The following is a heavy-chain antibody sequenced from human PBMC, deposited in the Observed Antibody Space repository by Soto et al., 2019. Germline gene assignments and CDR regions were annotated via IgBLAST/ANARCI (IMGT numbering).Heavy chain of an antibody. V-gene: IGHV1-3*01. Sequence: QVQLVQSGAEVKKPGASVKVSCKASGYTFTSYAMHWVRQAPRQRLEWMGWINAGNGNTKYSQKFQGRVTITRDTSASTAYMELSSLRSEDTAVYYCARDEALLWFGELLSYFDYWGQGTLVTVSS. D-gene: IGHD3-10*01. CDR1: GYTFTSYA. CDR2: INAGNGNT. J-gene: IGHJ4*02. CDR3: ARDEALLWFGELLSYFDY.